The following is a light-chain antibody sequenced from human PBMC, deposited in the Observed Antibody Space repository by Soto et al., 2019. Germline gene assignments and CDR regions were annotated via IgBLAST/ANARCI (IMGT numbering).Light chain of an antibody. Sequence: QPVLTQSPSASASPGASVKLTCTLSSGHSSNAIAWHQKQPEKGPRFLMKVTSDGDYTKGDDIPGRFSGSASGAERYLTISSLQSEDEAEYYCQAWVAGTWVFGGGTQLTVL. CDR1: SGHSSNA. V-gene: IGLV4-69*01. CDR3: QAWVAGTWV. CDR2: VTSDGDY. J-gene: IGLJ3*02.